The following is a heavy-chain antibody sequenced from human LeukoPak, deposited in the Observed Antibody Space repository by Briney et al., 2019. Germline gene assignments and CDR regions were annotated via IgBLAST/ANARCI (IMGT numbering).Heavy chain of an antibody. J-gene: IGHJ6*02. CDR1: GGSISSSSYY. Sequence: SETLSLPCTVSGGSISSSSYYWGWIRQPPGKGLEWIGSIYYSGSTYYNPSLKSRVTISVDTSKNQFSLKLSSVTAADTAVYYCARLLVDTAMVPYYYYGMDVWGQGTTVTVSS. D-gene: IGHD5-18*01. V-gene: IGHV4-39*01. CDR3: ARLLVDTAMVPYYYYGMDV. CDR2: IYYSGST.